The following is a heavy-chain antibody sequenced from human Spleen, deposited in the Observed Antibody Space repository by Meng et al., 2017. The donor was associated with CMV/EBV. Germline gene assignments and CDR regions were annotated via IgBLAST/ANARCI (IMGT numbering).Heavy chain of an antibody. CDR1: GGSISSSTYY. V-gene: IGHV4-39*01. Sequence: SETLSLTCTVSGGSISSSTYYWGWVRQPPGKGLEWIGTIYYSGSTYYSPSLKSRVTISLDTSKDRFSLNLTSVTAADTAVYYCGSVPHRDYVWETGSHYHGVVVWGQGTTVTVSS. J-gene: IGHJ6*02. D-gene: IGHD3-10*02. CDR3: GSVPHRDYVWETGSHYHGVVV. CDR2: IYYSGST.